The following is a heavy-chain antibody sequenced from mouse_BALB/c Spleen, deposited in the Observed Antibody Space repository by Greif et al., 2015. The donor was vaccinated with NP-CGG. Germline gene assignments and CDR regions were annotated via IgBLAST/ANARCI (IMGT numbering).Heavy chain of an antibody. CDR1: GFNIKDTY. CDR2: IDPANGNT. CDR3: ATYYERAMVY. V-gene: IGHV14-3*02. D-gene: IGHD1-1*01. J-gene: IGHJ4*01. Sequence: EVQLQQSGAELVKPGASVKLSCTASGFNIKDTYMHWVKQRPEQGLEWIGRIDPANGNTKYDPKFQGKATITADTSSNTAYLQLSSQASEDTAAYYCATYYERAMVYWGQGTSVTVSS.